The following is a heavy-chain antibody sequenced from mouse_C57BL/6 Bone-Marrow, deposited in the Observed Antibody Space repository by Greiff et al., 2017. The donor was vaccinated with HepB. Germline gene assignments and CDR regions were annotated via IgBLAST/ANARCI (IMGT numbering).Heavy chain of an antibody. V-gene: IGHV1-18*01. CDR1: GYTFTDYN. CDR3: AREGQWLLLMDY. Sequence: EVKLQESGPELVKPGASVKIPCKASGYTFTDYNMDWVKQSHGKSLEWIGDINPNNGGTIYNQKFKGKATLTVDKSSSTAYMELRSLTSEDTAVYYCAREGQWLLLMDYWGQGTSVTVSS. J-gene: IGHJ4*01. CDR2: INPNNGGT. D-gene: IGHD2-3*01.